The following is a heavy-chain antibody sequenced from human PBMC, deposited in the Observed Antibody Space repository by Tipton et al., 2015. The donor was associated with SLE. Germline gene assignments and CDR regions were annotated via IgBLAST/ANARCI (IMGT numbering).Heavy chain of an antibody. J-gene: IGHJ1*01. D-gene: IGHD7-27*01. CDR2: ISKSSDTT. CDR3: VNGPNWSWGY. CDR1: GYSISAGYY. Sequence: GLVKPSETLSLKCAVSGYSISAGYYWGWVRQAPGKGLEWVSIISKSSDTTFYADSVKGRFTISRDNSKNTLYLQMNSLRAEDTAVYYCVNGPNWSWGYWGQGTLVTVSS. V-gene: IGHV3-23*01.